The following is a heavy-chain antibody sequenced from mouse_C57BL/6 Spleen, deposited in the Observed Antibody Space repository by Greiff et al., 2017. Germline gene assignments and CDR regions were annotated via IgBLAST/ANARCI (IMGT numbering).Heavy chain of an antibody. V-gene: IGHV1-52*01. Sequence: QVQLQQPGAELVRPGSSVTLSCKASGYTFTCYWMHWVKQRPIQGLEWIGNIDPSDSETHYNQKFKDKATLTVDTSSSTAYMQLSSLTSEDSAVYCCARSGWGDYWGQGTTLTVSS. CDR3: ARSGWGDY. CDR1: GYTFTCYW. D-gene: IGHD1-1*02. CDR2: IDPSDSET. J-gene: IGHJ2*01.